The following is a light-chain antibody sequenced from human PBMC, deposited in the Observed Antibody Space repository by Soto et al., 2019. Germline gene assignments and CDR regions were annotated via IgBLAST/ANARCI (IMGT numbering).Light chain of an antibody. CDR1: QGISSS. J-gene: IGKJ1*01. CDR2: APS. Sequence: DIQLTQSPSFMSASVGDRVTITCPASQGISSSLAWYQQKPGKAPNLLIYAPSTLLSVVPSSFSGSASGTEFTLTISSLQPEDFATYYCQQVNSYPRTFGQGTKVEIK. V-gene: IGKV1-9*01. CDR3: QQVNSYPRT.